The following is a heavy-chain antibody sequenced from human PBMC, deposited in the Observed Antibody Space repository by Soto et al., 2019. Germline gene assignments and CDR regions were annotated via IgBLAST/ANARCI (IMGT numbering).Heavy chain of an antibody. CDR2: IYYSGST. Sequence: PSETLSLTCTVSGGSISSSSYYWGWIRQPPGKGLEWIGSIYYSGSTYYNPSLKSRVTISVDTSKNQFSLKLSSVTAAGTAVYYCARHAHYDSSGYADYRGQGTLVTVSS. V-gene: IGHV4-39*01. J-gene: IGHJ4*02. CDR1: GGSISSSSYY. CDR3: ARHAHYDSSGYADY. D-gene: IGHD3-22*01.